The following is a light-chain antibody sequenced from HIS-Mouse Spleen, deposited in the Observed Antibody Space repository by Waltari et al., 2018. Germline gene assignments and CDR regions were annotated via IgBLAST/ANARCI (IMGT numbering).Light chain of an antibody. CDR2: DVS. J-gene: IGLJ2*01. Sequence: QAALTQPPSVSGSPGQSLTIPCTGTSSDGGGYNYVSWYQQHPGKAPKLMIYDVSNRPSGVSNRFSGSKSGNTASLTISGLQAEDEADYYCSSYTSSSTLVFGGGTKLTVL. CDR3: SSYTSSSTLV. CDR1: SSDGGGYNY. V-gene: IGLV2-14*03.